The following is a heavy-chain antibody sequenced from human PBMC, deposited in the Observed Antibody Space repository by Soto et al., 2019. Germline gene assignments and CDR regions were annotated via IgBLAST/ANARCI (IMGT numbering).Heavy chain of an antibody. CDR3: ARDGMTTGDT. J-gene: IGHJ4*02. CDR1: GVSVTSYT. CDR2: VFSSVSA. D-gene: IGHD2-21*02. V-gene: IGHV4-4*07. Sequence: LSLTCIVSGVSVTSYTWSWVRQPANKGLEWIGRVFSSVSATYNPSLKSRVSISMDTAENRISLKLDSVTAADAGVYFCARDGMTTGDTWGPGTLVTVSS.